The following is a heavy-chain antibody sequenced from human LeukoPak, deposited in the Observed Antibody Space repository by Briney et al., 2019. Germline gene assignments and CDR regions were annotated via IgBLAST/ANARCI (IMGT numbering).Heavy chain of an antibody. Sequence: SETLSLTCTVSGGSISSSSYYWGWIRQPPGKGLEWLGSIYYSGSTYYNPSIKSRVTISVDTAKNQFSLKLSSVTAADTAVYYCASFRYSGSYSDYWGQGTLVTVSS. CDR3: ASFRYSGSYSDY. D-gene: IGHD1-26*01. J-gene: IGHJ4*02. CDR1: GGSISSSSYY. V-gene: IGHV4-39*01. CDR2: IYYSGST.